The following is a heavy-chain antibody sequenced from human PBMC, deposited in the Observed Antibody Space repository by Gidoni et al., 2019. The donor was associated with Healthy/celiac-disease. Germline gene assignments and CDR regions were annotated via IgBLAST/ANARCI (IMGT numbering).Heavy chain of an antibody. J-gene: IGHJ4*02. CDR3: ARDSIHDSSGYPSGWFDY. D-gene: IGHD3-22*01. V-gene: IGHV1-46*01. CDR2: INPSGGST. CDR1: GYTFTSYS. Sequence: QVQLVQSGAEVKKPGASVKVSCTASGYTFTSYSMHWVRQAPGQGLEWMGIINPSGGSTSYAQKFQGRVTMTRDTSTSTVYMELSSLRSEDTAVYYCARDSIHDSSGYPSGWFDYWGQGTLVTVSS.